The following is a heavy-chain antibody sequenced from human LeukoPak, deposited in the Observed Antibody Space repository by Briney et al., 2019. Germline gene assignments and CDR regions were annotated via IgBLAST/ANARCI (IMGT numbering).Heavy chain of an antibody. Sequence: PSETLSLTCTVSGGSINYYYWSWLRQPPGKGLEWIGYISYSGTTNYNPSLKSRVTISVDTSKNQFSLKLISVTAADTALYYCARDSGDYDHVWGSYPLDPWGQGTLVTVSS. D-gene: IGHD3-16*02. J-gene: IGHJ5*02. V-gene: IGHV4-59*01. CDR3: ARDSGDYDHVWGSYPLDP. CDR2: ISYSGTT. CDR1: GGSINYYY.